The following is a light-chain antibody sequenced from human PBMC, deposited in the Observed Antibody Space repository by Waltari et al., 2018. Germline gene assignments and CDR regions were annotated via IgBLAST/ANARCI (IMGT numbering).Light chain of an antibody. J-gene: IGLJ2*01. Sequence: SYVLTQPPSVSVAPGQTASITCGGNNIATKSVHWYQQKPGQAPVLVVYNDSDRPSGIPERFSGSNSGNTAILTISRVEAGDEADYYCQVWDTTADLAIFGGGTKLTVL. CDR2: NDS. V-gene: IGLV3-21*02. CDR3: QVWDTTADLAI. CDR1: NIATKS.